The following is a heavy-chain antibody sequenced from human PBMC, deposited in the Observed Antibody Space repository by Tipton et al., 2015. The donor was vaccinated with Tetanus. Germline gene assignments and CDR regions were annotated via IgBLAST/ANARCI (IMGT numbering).Heavy chain of an antibody. D-gene: IGHD2-2*01. CDR3: ARRSYCSSSRCFDAFDL. Sequence: PGLVKPSETLSLICTVSGGSMNSYYWSWIRQPPGKGLEWIGEINHSGNTNHNPSLKSRVTISMDTSKNQISLKLSSVTAADTAVYYCARRSYCSSSRCFDAFDLWGQGTMVTVSS. J-gene: IGHJ3*01. V-gene: IGHV4-59*01. CDR2: INHSGNT. CDR1: GGSMNSYY.